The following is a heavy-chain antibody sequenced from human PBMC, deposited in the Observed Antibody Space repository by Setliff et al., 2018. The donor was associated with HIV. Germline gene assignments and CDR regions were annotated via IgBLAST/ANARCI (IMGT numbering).Heavy chain of an antibody. CDR3: ARQWGERVMDV. CDR2: IYHSGST. J-gene: IGHJ6*03. V-gene: IGHV4-39*01. Sequence: KPSETLSLTCTVSGGSIDSFSYHWGWIRQTPGKELERIGNIYHSGSTNYNPSLKSRVAISVDRSKRHFFLKLSSVTAADTAVYYCARQWGERVMDVWGNGTTVTVSS. CDR1: GGSIDSFSYH. D-gene: IGHD3-16*01.